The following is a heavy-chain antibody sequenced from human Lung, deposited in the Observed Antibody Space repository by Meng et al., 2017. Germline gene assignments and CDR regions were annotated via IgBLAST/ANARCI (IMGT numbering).Heavy chain of an antibody. CDR2: INTYNGKT. CDR3: ATRGNPYLHC. Sequence: QGQLVQSGAEVKKPGASVKVSCEASGYTLSSDGFSWVRQAPGQGLEWLGWINTYNGKTDYAQKFQGRITMTTDTFTSTAYMELGNLRSDDTAVYYCATRGNPYLHCWGQGTLVTVSS. V-gene: IGHV1-18*01. CDR1: GYTLSSDG. J-gene: IGHJ4*02.